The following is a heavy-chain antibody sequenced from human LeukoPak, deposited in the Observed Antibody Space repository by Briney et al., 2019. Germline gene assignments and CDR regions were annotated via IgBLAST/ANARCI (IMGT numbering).Heavy chain of an antibody. D-gene: IGHD5-24*01. J-gene: IGHJ4*02. CDR3: ARGGDGYNWLYSPNKNLVYYFDY. CDR2: ISGSGGST. CDR1: GFTFSSYG. V-gene: IGHV3-23*01. Sequence: GGSLRLSCAASGFTFSSYGMSWVRQAPGKGLEWVSAISGSGGSTYYADSVKGRFTISRDNAKNSLYLQMNSLRAEDTAVYYCARGGDGYNWLYSPNKNLVYYFDYWGQGTLVTVSS.